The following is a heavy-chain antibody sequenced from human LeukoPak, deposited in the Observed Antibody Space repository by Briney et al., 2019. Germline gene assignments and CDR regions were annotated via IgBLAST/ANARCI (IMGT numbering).Heavy chain of an antibody. D-gene: IGHD5-24*01. J-gene: IGHJ4*02. Sequence: GGSLRLSCAASGFTFDDYTMHWVRQAPGKGLEWVSLISWDGGSTYYADSVKGRFTISRDNSKNSLYLQMNSLRTEDTALYYCAKGGDGYNDYFDYWGQGTLVTVSS. V-gene: IGHV3-43*01. CDR2: ISWDGGST. CDR3: AKGGDGYNDYFDY. CDR1: GFTFDDYT.